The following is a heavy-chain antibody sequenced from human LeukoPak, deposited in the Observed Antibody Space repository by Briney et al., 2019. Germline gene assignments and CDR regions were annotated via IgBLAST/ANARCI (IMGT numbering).Heavy chain of an antibody. V-gene: IGHV3-21*01. CDR2: ISSSSSYI. J-gene: IGHJ4*02. CDR3: ARAGVVAARPYLDY. CDR1: GFTFSSYS. D-gene: IGHD2-15*01. Sequence: PGGSLRLSCAASGFTFSSYSMNWVRQAPGKGLEWVSSISSSSSYIYYADSVKGRFTISRDNAKNSLYLQMNSLRAKDTAVYYCARAGVVAARPYLDYWGQGTLVTVSS.